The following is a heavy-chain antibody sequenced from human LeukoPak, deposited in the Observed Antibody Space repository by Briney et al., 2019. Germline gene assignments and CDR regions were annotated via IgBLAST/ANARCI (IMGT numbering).Heavy chain of an antibody. CDR3: ASDSYSPEYFQH. J-gene: IGHJ1*01. V-gene: IGHV3-7*05. CDR2: IKQDGSEK. Sequence: GGSLRLSCAASGFTFTNYWMSWVRQAPGRGLEWVANIKQDGSEKDYVDSVKGRFTISRDNAKNSLYLQMNSLRAEDTAVYYCASDSYSPEYFQHWGQGTLVTVSS. CDR1: GFTFTNYW. D-gene: IGHD2-15*01.